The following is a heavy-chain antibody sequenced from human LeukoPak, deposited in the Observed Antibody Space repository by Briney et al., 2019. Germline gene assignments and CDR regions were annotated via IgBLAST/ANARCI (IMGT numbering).Heavy chain of an antibody. CDR3: ASRLLRGYNFNYYMDV. J-gene: IGHJ6*03. Sequence: SETLSLTCTVSGGSISSSSYYWGWIRQPPGKGLEWIGSIYYSGSTYYNPSLKSRVTISVDTSKNQFSLKLSSVTAADTAVYYCASRLLRGYNFNYYMDVWGKGTTVTVSS. CDR1: GGSISSSSYY. V-gene: IGHV4-39*07. D-gene: IGHD5-18*01. CDR2: IYYSGST.